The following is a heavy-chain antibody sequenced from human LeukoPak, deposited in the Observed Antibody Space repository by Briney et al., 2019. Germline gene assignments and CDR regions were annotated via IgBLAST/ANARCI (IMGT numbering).Heavy chain of an antibody. J-gene: IGHJ4*02. CDR3: ARGRGNWKIQGSGSYDY. V-gene: IGHV4-34*01. D-gene: IGHD3-10*01. CDR1: GGSFSGYY. CDR2: INHSGST. Sequence: SETLSLTCAVYGGSFSGYYWSWIRQPPGKGLEWIGEINHSGSTNYNLSLKSRVTISVDTSKNQFSLKLSSVTAADTAVYYCARGRGNWKIQGSGSYDYWGQGTLVTVSS.